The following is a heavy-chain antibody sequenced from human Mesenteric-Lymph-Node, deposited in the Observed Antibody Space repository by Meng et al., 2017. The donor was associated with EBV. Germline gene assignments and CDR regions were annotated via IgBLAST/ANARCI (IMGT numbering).Heavy chain of an antibody. D-gene: IGHD6-19*01. J-gene: IGHJ4*02. CDR1: GDSVSSNSVG. V-gene: IGHV6-1*01. CDR2: TYYRSKWYN. CDR3: ARAVAGKGTYDS. Sequence: QVQLQQSGPGLVKPSLTLSLTCAISGDSVSSNSVGWAWIRQSPSRGLEWLGRTYYRSKWYNDYALSVESRITMNPDTSKNQFSLQLNSVTPDDTALYYCARAVAGKGTYDSWGQGTLVTVSS.